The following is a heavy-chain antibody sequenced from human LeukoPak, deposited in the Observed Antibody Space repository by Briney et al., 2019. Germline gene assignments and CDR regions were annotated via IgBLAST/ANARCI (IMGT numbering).Heavy chain of an antibody. V-gene: IGHV4-59*11. Sequence: SETLSLTCTVGGGSLSSHYWSWIRQPPGKGLELVGHIYYTGTTFHNPSLNSRVTISLDTSRNQFSLRLTSVTAADTAVYYCARFSSGCSTASCYLTNWGQGTLVTVSS. D-gene: IGHD2-2*01. CDR2: IYYTGTT. J-gene: IGHJ4*02. CDR3: ARFSSGCSTASCYLTN. CDR1: GGSLSSHY.